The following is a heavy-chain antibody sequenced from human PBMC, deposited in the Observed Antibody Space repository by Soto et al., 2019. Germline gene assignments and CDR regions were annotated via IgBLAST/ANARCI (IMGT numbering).Heavy chain of an antibody. CDR3: ARGRAYDYIWGSYRYYFDY. Sequence: SETLSLTCAVYGGSFSGYYWSWIRQPPGKGLEWIGEINHSGGTNYNPSLKSRVTISVDTSKNQFSLKLSSVTAADTAVYYCARGRAYDYIWGSYRYYFDYWGQGTLVTVSS. CDR1: GGSFSGYY. D-gene: IGHD3-16*02. J-gene: IGHJ4*02. CDR2: INHSGGT. V-gene: IGHV4-34*01.